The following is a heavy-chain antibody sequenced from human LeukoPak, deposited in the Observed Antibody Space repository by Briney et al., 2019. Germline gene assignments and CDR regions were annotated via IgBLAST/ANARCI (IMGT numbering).Heavy chain of an antibody. D-gene: IGHD3-10*01. Sequence: GKSLRLSCAASGFTFSSYGMHWVRQAPGKGLEWVAVIWYGGSNKYYADSVKGRFTISRDNSKNTLYLQMNSLRAEDTAVYYCAKGSNWDAFDIWGQGTMVTVSS. J-gene: IGHJ3*02. CDR3: AKGSNWDAFDI. CDR2: IWYGGSNK. V-gene: IGHV3-30*18. CDR1: GFTFSSYG.